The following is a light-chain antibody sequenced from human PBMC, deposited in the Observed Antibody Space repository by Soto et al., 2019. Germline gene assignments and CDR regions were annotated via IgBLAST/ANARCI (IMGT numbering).Light chain of an antibody. Sequence: DIRMTQSPSTLSASLGDRVTISCRASRNIESWLAWYQQRPGGIPQLLIYSASNLQSGVPSRFSGSGSGTDFPLTINGLQPDDFATYYCQEFHSSSRTFGQGTRVDMK. CDR2: SAS. CDR1: RNIESW. J-gene: IGKJ1*01. V-gene: IGKV1-5*03. CDR3: QEFHSSSRT.